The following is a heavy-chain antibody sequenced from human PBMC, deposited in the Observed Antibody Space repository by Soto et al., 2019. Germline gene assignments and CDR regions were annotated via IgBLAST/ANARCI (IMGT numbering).Heavy chain of an antibody. V-gene: IGHV4-31*03. J-gene: IGHJ4*02. CDR3: ARGDGDYTFDY. D-gene: IGHD4-17*01. CDR2: IYYSGNT. Sequence: QVQLQESGPGLVKPSQTLSLTCTVSGGSISSGGYYWSWIRQHPGKGLEWIGYIYYSGNTYYNPYLKSRVTKSVDTSKNHFSLKLSSVTAADTAVYYCARGDGDYTFDYWGQGTLVTVSS. CDR1: GGSISSGGYY.